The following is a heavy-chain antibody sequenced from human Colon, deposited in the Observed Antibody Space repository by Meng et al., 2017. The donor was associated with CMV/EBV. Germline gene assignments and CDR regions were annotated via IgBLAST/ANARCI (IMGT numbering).Heavy chain of an antibody. CDR2: ITAYNGNT. D-gene: IGHD6-25*01. V-gene: IGHV1-18*01. CDR1: RDTFTSYG. J-gene: IGHJ4*02. CDR3: AREGMSTPSAADS. Sequence: ASVKVSCKASRDTFTSYGISWVRQAPGQGLEWMGWITAYNGNTNYAQKLQGRVTMTTDTSTTTAYMELTSLTSDDTALYYCAREGMSTPSAADSWGQGTLVTVSS.